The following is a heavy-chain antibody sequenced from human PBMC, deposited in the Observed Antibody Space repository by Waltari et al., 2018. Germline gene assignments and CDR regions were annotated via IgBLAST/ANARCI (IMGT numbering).Heavy chain of an antibody. CDR3: ARVSYYDFWSGYSSWFDP. CDR2: IYHSGST. D-gene: IGHD3-3*01. CDR1: GYSISSGYY. V-gene: IGHV4-38-2*01. J-gene: IGHJ5*02. Sequence: QVQLQESGPGLVKPSETLSLTCAVSGYSISSGYYWGWIRQPPGKGLEWIGSIYHSGSTYYNPSLKSRVTRSVDTSKNQFSLKLSSVTAADTAVYYCARVSYYDFWSGYSSWFDPWGQGTLVTVSS.